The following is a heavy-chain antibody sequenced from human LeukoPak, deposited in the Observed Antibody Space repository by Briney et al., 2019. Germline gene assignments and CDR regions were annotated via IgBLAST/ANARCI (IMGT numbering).Heavy chain of an antibody. CDR3: ARNTLDSSSYYFDY. CDR1: GGSISSYY. V-gene: IGHV4-59*01. CDR2: IYSSGST. Sequence: SQTLSLTCTVSGGSISSYYWSWIRQPPGKGLEWIGYIYSSGSTNYNPSLKSRVTISVDTSKNQFSLKLSSVTAADTAVYYCARNTLDSSSYYFDYWGQGTLVTVSS. J-gene: IGHJ4*02. D-gene: IGHD6-6*01.